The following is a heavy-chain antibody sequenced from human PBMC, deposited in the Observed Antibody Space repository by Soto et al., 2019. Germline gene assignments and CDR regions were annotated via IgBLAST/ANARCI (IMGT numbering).Heavy chain of an antibody. CDR3: AKDYGSGRSGYGMDV. CDR1: GFTFSSYG. CDR2: ISYDGSNK. Sequence: QVQLVESGGGVVQPGRSLRLSCAASGFTFSSYGMHWVRQAPGKGLEWVAVISYDGSNKYYADSVKGRFTISRDNSKNTLYLQMNSVRAEDTAVYYCAKDYGSGRSGYGMDVWGQGTTVTVSS. J-gene: IGHJ6*02. D-gene: IGHD3-10*01. V-gene: IGHV3-30*18.